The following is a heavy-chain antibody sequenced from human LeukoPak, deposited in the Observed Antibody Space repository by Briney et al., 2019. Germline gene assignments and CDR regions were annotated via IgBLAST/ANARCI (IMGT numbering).Heavy chain of an antibody. J-gene: IGHJ4*02. Sequence: SETLSLTCSVFGDSFNEYYWNWVRQPPGKGLQWIGYIYHNGISNYNPSLKGRLTISVDTAKNQFSLKLTSVTAADTAVYYCARDGGLQSHFDYWGQGALVTLSS. V-gene: IGHV4-59*01. D-gene: IGHD5-24*01. CDR2: IYHNGIS. CDR1: GDSFNEYY. CDR3: ARDGGLQSHFDY.